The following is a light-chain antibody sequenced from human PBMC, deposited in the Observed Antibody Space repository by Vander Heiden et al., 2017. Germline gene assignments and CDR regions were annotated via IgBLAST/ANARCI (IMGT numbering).Light chain of an antibody. Sequence: DIQIAPPPSSLSASVGDRVTIPCRASQSISDYLNWYQQKPGKAPNLLIYAASSLRSGVPSRFSGSGSGTDFALTISSLQPEDFATYYCQQSYSSPFTFGPGTKVDIK. CDR2: AAS. V-gene: IGKV1-39*01. CDR3: QQSYSSPFT. CDR1: QSISDY. J-gene: IGKJ3*01.